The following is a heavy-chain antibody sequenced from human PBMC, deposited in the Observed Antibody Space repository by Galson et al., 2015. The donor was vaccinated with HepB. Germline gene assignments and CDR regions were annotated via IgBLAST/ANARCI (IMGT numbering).Heavy chain of an antibody. CDR2: IFYSGST. CDR3: ARAEYCGGDCPKNKRGAFDI. D-gene: IGHD2-21*02. Sequence: QVQLQESGPGLVKPSETLSLTCTVSGGSISSSSYYWGWIRQPPGQGLEWIGSIFYSGSTYYNPSLKSRVTISVDRSKNQFSLKLSSVTAADTAVYYCARAEYCGGDCPKNKRGAFDIWGQGTMVTVSS. J-gene: IGHJ3*02. CDR1: GGSISSSSYY. V-gene: IGHV4-39*07.